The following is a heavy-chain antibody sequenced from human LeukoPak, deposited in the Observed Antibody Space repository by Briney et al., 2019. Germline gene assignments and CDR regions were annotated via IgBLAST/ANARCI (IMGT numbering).Heavy chain of an antibody. V-gene: IGHV3-23*01. CDR2: ISSGGST. D-gene: IGHD1-26*01. CDR3: AKGGVGGARETDY. CDR1: GFTLSSYT. J-gene: IGHJ4*02. Sequence: GGSLRLSCAASGFTLSSYTMGWVRQAPGKGLEWVSTISSGGSTYYPDSMKGRFTISRDNSKNTLYLQMNSLRGEDTAVYYCAKGGVGGARETDYWGQGTLATVSS.